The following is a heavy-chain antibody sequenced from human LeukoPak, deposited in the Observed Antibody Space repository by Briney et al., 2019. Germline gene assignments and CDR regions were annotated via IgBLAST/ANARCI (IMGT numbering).Heavy chain of an antibody. CDR2: INPNSGGT. CDR3: ARSFQGTVNLDY. J-gene: IGHJ4*02. V-gene: IGHV1-2*02. Sequence: ASVKVSCKASGYTFTGYYMRWVRQAPGQGLEWMGWINPNSGGTNYAQKFQGRVTMTRDTSISTAYMELSRLRSDDTAVYYCARSFQGTVNLDYWGQGTLVTVSS. CDR1: GYTFTGYY. D-gene: IGHD4-17*01.